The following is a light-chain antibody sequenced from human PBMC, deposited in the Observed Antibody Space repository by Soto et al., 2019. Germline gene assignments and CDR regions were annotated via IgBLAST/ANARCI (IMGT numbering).Light chain of an antibody. J-gene: IGKJ4*01. CDR3: QQYGSSPLT. Sequence: EIVLTQSPGTLSLSPGERATLSCTASQSVSSSYLAWYQQKPGQAPRLLIYGASSRATGIPDRFSGSGSGTDFTLTISSLQSADSAVYYCQQYGSSPLTFGGGTKVDIK. V-gene: IGKV3-20*01. CDR2: GAS. CDR1: QSVSSSY.